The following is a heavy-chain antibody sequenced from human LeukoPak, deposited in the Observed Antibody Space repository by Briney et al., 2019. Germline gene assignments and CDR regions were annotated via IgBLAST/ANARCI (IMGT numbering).Heavy chain of an antibody. V-gene: IGHV1-69*06. J-gene: IGHJ5*02. CDR1: GGTFSSYA. CDR3: ARAELLWFGELKYNWFDP. CDR2: IIPIFGTA. Sequence: GASVKVSCKASGGTFSSYAISWVRQAPGQGLERMGGIIPIFGTANYAQKFQGRATITADKSTSTAYMELSSLRSEDTAVYYCARAELLWFGELKYNWFDPWGQGTLVTVSS. D-gene: IGHD3-10*01.